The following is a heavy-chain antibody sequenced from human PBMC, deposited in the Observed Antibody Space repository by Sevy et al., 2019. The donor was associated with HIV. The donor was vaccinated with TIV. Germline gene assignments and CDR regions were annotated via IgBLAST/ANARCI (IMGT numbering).Heavy chain of an antibody. Sequence: GGSLRLSCTASGIGFIFSSAWMNWVRQAPGKGLEWVGRIKNKTDGETTDETSDYAAPVKGRFTMSRDDSKNTVYLEMNSLETEDTAVYYCTTDWFSYGSTWPFEYWGQGALVTVSS. CDR2: IKNKTDGETT. CDR3: TTDWFSYGSTWPFEY. J-gene: IGHJ4*02. V-gene: IGHV3-15*01. CDR1: GIGFIFSSAW. D-gene: IGHD3-16*01.